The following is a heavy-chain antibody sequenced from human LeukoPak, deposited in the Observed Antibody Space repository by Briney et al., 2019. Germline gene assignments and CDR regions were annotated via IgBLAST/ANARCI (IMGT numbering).Heavy chain of an antibody. V-gene: IGHV3-74*01. CDR2: NNGDGSTT. J-gene: IGHJ5*02. Sequence: GGSLRLSCAASGFDFSNYWMYWVRQAPGKGLMYISRNNGDGSTTNYADVVKGRFTMSRDNVKNTLYLQMNSLRVEDTAVYYCARDPRNAGLAPWGQGTLVTVSS. CDR1: GFDFSNYW. CDR3: ARDPRNAGLAP.